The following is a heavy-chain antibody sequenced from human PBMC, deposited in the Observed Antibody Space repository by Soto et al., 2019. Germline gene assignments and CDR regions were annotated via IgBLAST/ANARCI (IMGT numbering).Heavy chain of an antibody. Sequence: PSETLSLTCTFPGGSISSYYWSLIRQPPGKGLEWIGYIYYSGSTNYNPSLKSRVTISVDTSKNQFSLKLSSVTAADTAVYYCARVPMVRGVPPGATVYYYGMDVWGQGTTVTVSS. CDR1: GGSISSYY. CDR3: ARVPMVRGVPPGATVYYYGMDV. CDR2: IYYSGST. D-gene: IGHD3-10*01. V-gene: IGHV4-59*01. J-gene: IGHJ6*02.